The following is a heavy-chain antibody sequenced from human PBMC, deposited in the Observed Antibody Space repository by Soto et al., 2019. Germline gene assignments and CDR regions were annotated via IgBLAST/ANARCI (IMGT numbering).Heavy chain of an antibody. CDR1: GGSFSGYY. CDR3: ARGIDGSGSYMGNWFDP. V-gene: IGHV4-34*01. D-gene: IGHD3-10*01. Sequence: SETLSLTCAVYGGSFSGYYWSWIRQPPGKGLEWIGEINHSGSTNYNPSLKSRVTISVDTSKNQFSLKLSSVTAADTAVYYCARGIDGSGSYMGNWFDPWGQGTLVTVSS. J-gene: IGHJ5*02. CDR2: INHSGST.